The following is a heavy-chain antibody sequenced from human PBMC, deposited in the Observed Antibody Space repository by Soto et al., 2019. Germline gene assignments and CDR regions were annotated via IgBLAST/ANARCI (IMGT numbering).Heavy chain of an antibody. V-gene: IGHV1-18*01. CDR1: GYTFTSYG. D-gene: IGHD6-13*01. Sequence: QVQLVQSGAEVKKPGASVKVSCKASGYTFTSYGISWVRQAPGQGLEWTGWISAYNGNTKYAQKLQGRVTMTTDTPTSTADMELRSLRADDTAVYYCARDLNRGLAAGWGQGTLVTVSS. CDR3: ARDLNRGLAAG. J-gene: IGHJ4*02. CDR2: ISAYNGNT.